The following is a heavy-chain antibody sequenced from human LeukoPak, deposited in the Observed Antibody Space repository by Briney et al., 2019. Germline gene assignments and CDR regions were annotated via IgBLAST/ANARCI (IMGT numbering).Heavy chain of an antibody. CDR3: AKGDSSSRFGGFDY. J-gene: IGHJ4*02. V-gene: IGHV3-7*01. CDR1: GFTFSSYW. CDR2: IKQDGSEK. D-gene: IGHD6-13*01. Sequence: GGSLRLSCAVSGFTFSSYWMSWVRQAPGKGLEWVANIKQDGSEKYYVDSVKGRFTISRDNAKNSLYLQMNSLRPEDTAVYYCAKGDSSSRFGGFDYWGQGTLVTVSS.